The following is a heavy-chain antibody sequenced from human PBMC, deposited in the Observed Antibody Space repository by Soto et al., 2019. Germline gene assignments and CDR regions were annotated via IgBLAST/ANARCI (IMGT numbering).Heavy chain of an antibody. V-gene: IGHV1-69*02. CDR3: ARYAYGGNSRGDY. Sequence: QVQLVQSGAEVKKPGSSVKVSCKASGGTFSSYTISWVRQAPGQGLEWMGRIIPILGIANYAQKFQGRVTITADKSTSTSYMELSSLISEDTAVYYCARYAYGGNSRGDYWGQGTLVTVSS. D-gene: IGHD3-16*01. J-gene: IGHJ4*02. CDR2: IIPILGIA. CDR1: GGTFSSYT.